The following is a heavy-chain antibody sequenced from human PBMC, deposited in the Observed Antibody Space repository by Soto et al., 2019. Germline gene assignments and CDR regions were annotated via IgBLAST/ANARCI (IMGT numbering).Heavy chain of an antibody. D-gene: IGHD2-15*01. Sequence: QVQLQQSGPRLARPSGTLSLTCVVSGGSISSTNWWTWVRQTPGKGLEWIGEIYHTGSTKYNPSPKNRVTISLDKSNTQFSLNLKSVTAADTAVYYCATLPPRIVVVVLPIPSWGQGTLVTVSS. V-gene: IGHV4-4*02. CDR3: ATLPPRIVVVVLPIPS. J-gene: IGHJ4*02. CDR1: GGSISSTNW. CDR2: IYHTGST.